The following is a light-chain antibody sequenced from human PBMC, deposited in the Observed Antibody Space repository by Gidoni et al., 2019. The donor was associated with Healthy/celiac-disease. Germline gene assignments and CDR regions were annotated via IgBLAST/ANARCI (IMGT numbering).Light chain of an antibody. Sequence: DIQMTQSPSSLSASVGDRVTITCRASRSIDSYLNWYQQKPGKAPKLLIHAASSLQSGVPSRFSGSGSGTDFILTISSLQPEDFATYYCQQRYGTLTFGPGTKVDIK. CDR2: AAS. CDR1: RSIDSY. J-gene: IGKJ3*01. V-gene: IGKV1-39*01. CDR3: QQRYGTLT.